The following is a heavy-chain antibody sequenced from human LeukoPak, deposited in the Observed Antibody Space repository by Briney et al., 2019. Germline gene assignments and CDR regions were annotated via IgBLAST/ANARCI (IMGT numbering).Heavy chain of an antibody. V-gene: IGHV3-74*01. CDR1: GFTFSSYE. CDR2: INSDGDST. Sequence: GGSLRLSCAASGFTFSSYEMNWVRQAPGKGLVWVSRINSDGDSTSYADSVKGRFTISRDNAKNTLYLQMNSLRAEDTAVYYCARDVGGAYYRWFDPWGQGTLVTVSS. D-gene: IGHD1-26*01. CDR3: ARDVGGAYYRWFDP. J-gene: IGHJ5*02.